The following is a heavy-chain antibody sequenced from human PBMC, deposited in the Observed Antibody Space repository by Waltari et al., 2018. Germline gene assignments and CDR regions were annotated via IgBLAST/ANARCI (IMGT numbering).Heavy chain of an antibody. CDR3: ARERRGAVLVGNACDS. V-gene: IGHV1-69*05. CDR1: GATFSSSP. D-gene: IGHD1-26*01. J-gene: IGHJ3*02. Sequence: QVQLVQSGAAVKKPGSSVTVSCKASGATFSSSPISWLRHAPGQGLEWMGWIIPILGKANYAQKFKGRVTITTDEYTSTGYMERSSLRSEDTAVDYCARERRGAVLVGNACDSWGQGKMVTVSS. CDR2: IIPILGKA.